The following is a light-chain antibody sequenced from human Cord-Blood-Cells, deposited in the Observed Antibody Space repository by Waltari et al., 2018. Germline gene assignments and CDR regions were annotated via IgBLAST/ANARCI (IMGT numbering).Light chain of an antibody. V-gene: IGLV2-23*01. J-gene: IGLJ3*02. CDR1: SSDVGSCNL. CDR3: CSYAGSSNWV. CDR2: EGS. Sequence: QSALTQPASVSGSPGQAITISCTGTSSDVGSCNLVSWYQQHPGKAPKLMIYEGSRRPSGVSNRFSGSKSGNTASLTLSGLQAEDEADYCCCSYAGSSNWVFGGGTKLTVL.